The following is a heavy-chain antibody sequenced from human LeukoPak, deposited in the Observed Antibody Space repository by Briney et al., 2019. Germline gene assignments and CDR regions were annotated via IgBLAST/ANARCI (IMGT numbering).Heavy chain of an antibody. V-gene: IGHV1-69*04. CDR1: GGTFSSYA. Sequence: ASVKVSCKASGGTFSSYAISWVRQAPGQGLEWMGRIIPILGIANYAQKFQGRVTITADNSTSTAYMELSSLRSEDTAVYYCARDSSGLTFGYFDYWGQGTLVTVSS. CDR2: IIPILGIA. D-gene: IGHD2-21*02. J-gene: IGHJ4*02. CDR3: ARDSSGLTFGYFDY.